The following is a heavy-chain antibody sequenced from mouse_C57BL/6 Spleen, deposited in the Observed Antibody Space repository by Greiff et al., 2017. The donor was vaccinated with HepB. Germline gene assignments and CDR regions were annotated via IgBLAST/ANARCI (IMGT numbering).Heavy chain of an antibody. V-gene: IGHV1-15*01. CDR2: IDPETGGT. CDR1: GYTFTDYE. Sequence: VQLQQSGAELVRPGASVTLSCKASGYTFTDYEMHWVKQTPVHGLEWIGAIDPETGGTAYNQKFKGKAILTADKSSSTAYMELRSLTSEDSAVYYCTRSKLGRGAWFAYWGQGTLVTVSA. J-gene: IGHJ3*01. D-gene: IGHD4-1*01. CDR3: TRSKLGRGAWFAY.